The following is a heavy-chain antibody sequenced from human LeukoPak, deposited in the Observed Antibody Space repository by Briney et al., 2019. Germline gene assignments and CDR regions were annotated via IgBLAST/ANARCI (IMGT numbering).Heavy chain of an antibody. CDR2: IVDKANNYAT. D-gene: IGHD3-3*01. Sequence: RGSLRLSCAASGFTFSSYSMNWVRQAPGKGLEWVGRIVDKANNYATEYAASVKGRFTISRDDSRNTGYLQMNSLETEDTAVYYCAGDYDSWTGLNYWGQGTLVAVSS. J-gene: IGHJ4*02. V-gene: IGHV3-73*01. CDR1: GFTFSSYS. CDR3: AGDYDSWTGLNY.